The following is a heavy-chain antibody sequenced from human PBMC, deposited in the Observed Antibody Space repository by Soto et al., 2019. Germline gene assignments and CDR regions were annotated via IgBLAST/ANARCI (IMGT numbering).Heavy chain of an antibody. CDR1: GFTFSRYG. CDR2: ISSSTSYV. D-gene: IGHD2-2*01. CDR3: ARDPSEGRVGNWFES. Sequence: PGGSLRLSCAASGFTFSRYGMNWLRQAPGKGLEWVASISSSTSYVYYADSVKGRFSTSRGNAKNILYLEMYGLRTEDTAVYYCARDPSEGRVGNWFESWGQGTLVTVSS. V-gene: IGHV3-21*06. J-gene: IGHJ5*01.